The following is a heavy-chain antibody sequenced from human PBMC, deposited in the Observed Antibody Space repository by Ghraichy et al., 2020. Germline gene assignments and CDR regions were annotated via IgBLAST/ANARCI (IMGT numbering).Heavy chain of an antibody. Sequence: ASVKVSCKASGYTFTGYYMHWVRQAPGQGLEWMGWINPNSGGTNYAQKFQGWVTMTRDTSISTAYMELSRLRSDDTAVYYCARGSTGGSGHNDYWGQGTLVTVSS. V-gene: IGHV1-2*04. CDR1: GYTFTGYY. J-gene: IGHJ4*02. D-gene: IGHD5-12*01. CDR3: ARGSTGGSGHNDY. CDR2: INPNSGGT.